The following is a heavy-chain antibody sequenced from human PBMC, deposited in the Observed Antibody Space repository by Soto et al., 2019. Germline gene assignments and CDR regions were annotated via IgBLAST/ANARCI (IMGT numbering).Heavy chain of an antibody. CDR1: GGSISSSSYY. D-gene: IGHD6-19*01. Sequence: QLQLQESGPGLVKPSETLSLTCTVSGGSISSSSYYWGWVRQPPGKGLEWIGSIYYSGSTYYNPSLTSGVTISVDTSTNQSALMLSSVPAADTAVYYCARHLFSSGWYLIWGQGTMVTVSS. V-gene: IGHV4-39*01. J-gene: IGHJ3*02. CDR3: ARHLFSSGWYLI. CDR2: IYYSGST.